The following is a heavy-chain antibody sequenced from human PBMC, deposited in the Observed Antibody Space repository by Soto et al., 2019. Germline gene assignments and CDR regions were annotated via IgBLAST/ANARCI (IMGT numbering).Heavy chain of an antibody. CDR3: ARATYSSGWYADAFDI. CDR2: ISSSSSYI. J-gene: IGHJ3*02. Sequence: GGSLRLSCAASGFTFSSYSMNWVRQAPGKGLEWVSSISSSSSYIYYADSVKGRFTISRDNAKNSLYLQMNSLRAEDTAVYYCARATYSSGWYADAFDIWGQGTMVTVSS. V-gene: IGHV3-21*01. CDR1: GFTFSSYS. D-gene: IGHD6-19*01.